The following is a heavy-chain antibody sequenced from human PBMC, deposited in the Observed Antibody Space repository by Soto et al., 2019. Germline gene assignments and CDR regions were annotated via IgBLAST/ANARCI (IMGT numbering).Heavy chain of an antibody. Sequence: QVQLVQSGAEVKKPGSSVKVSCKASGGTFSNYAISWVRQAPGQGLEWMGGIIPIFGTTNYAQRFQGRVTITADESTSTAYMELSCLRSEDTAVYSCARVRCSWYKEYFDYWGQGTLVTVSS. J-gene: IGHJ4*02. V-gene: IGHV1-69*12. D-gene: IGHD6-13*01. CDR2: IIPIFGTT. CDR1: GGTFSNYA. CDR3: ARVRCSWYKEYFDY.